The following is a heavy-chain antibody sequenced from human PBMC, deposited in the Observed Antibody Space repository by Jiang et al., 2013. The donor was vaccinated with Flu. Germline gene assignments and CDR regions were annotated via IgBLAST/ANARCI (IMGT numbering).Heavy chain of an antibody. CDR1: GYSFINYW. V-gene: IGHV5-51*01. D-gene: IGHD6-19*01. CDR3: ARHRLQWLDDPFDY. CDR2: IYPGDSDT. J-gene: IGHJ4*02. Sequence: GAEVKKPGESLKISCQVSGYSFINYWIDWVRQMPGKGLEWMGTIYPGDSDTRYSPSFQGQVTISADKFISTAYLQWSSLRASDTAIYYCARHRLQWLDDPFDYWGQGTLVTVSS.